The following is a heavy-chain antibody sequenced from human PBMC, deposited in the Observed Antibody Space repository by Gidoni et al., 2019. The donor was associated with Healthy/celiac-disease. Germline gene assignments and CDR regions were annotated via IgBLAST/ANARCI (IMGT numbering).Heavy chain of an antibody. J-gene: IGHJ6*02. CDR2: IRSKANSYAT. CDR3: TRPRGGYYYGMDV. V-gene: IGHV3-73*01. CDR1: GFTFSGSA. D-gene: IGHD3-16*01. Sequence: EVQLVESGGGLVQPGGSLKLSCAASGFTFSGSAMHWVRQASGKGLEWVGRIRSKANSYATAYAASVKGRFTISRDDSKNTAYLQMNSLKTEDTAVYYCTRPRGGYYYGMDVWGQGTTVTVSS.